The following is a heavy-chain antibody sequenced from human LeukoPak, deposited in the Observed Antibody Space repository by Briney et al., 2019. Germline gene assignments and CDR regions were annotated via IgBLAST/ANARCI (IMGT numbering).Heavy chain of an antibody. V-gene: IGHV4-59*01. D-gene: IGHD1-1*01. J-gene: IGHJ6*03. CDR1: GASFSTNY. CDR3: ARLYQQSKWKYYYYYMDV. CDR2: VFDSGST. Sequence: SETLSLTCSVSGASFSTNYWSWIRQPPGRGLEWIGYVFDSGSTNYNPSLKSRVTISVDTSTKQFSLRLSSVTAADAAVYYCARLYQQSKWKYYYYYMDVWGKGTAVTVSS.